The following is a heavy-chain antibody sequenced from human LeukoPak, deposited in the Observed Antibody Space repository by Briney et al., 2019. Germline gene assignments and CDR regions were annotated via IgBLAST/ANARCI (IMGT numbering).Heavy chain of an antibody. CDR2: IIPIFGTA. CDR1: GGTFSSYA. Sequence: SVKVSCKASGGTFSSYAISWVRQAPGQGLEWMGGIIPIFGTANYAQKFQGRVTMTEDTSTDTAYMELSSLRSEDTAVYYCATDLVRIAHYFDYWGQGTLVTVSS. V-gene: IGHV1-69*06. CDR3: ATDLVRIAHYFDY. J-gene: IGHJ4*02. D-gene: IGHD6-13*01.